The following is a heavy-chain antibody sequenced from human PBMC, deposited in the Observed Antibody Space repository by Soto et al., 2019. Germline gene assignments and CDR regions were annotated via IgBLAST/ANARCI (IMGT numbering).Heavy chain of an antibody. J-gene: IGHJ4*02. D-gene: IGHD3-22*01. CDR2: ISGNGGSK. V-gene: IGHV3-23*01. Sequence: EAQVLESGGGLVQPGGSLRLSCAASGFTFSSYAMSWVRQAPGKGLEWVSAISGNGGSKYYADTVKGRFTIPRDNSKNTLYMEMNSLRAEDTAVSYFGSGDSSGFSRWGYFAYWGQGPLVTVSS. CDR1: GFTFSSYA. CDR3: GSGDSSGFSRWGYFAY.